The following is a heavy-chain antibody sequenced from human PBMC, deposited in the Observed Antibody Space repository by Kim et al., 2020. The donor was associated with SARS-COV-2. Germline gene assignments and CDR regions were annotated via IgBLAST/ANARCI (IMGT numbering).Heavy chain of an antibody. V-gene: IGHV3-21*01. CDR3: ARDLSNGATGY. J-gene: IGHJ4*02. CDR2: I. D-gene: IGHD1-26*01. Sequence: IYYADSVKGRFTISRDNAKNSLYLQMNSLRAEDTAVYYCARDLSNGATGYWGQGTLVTVSS.